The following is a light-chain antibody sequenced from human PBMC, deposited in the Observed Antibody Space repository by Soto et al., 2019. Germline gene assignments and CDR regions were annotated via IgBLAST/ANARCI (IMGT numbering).Light chain of an antibody. V-gene: IGLV2-23*01. Sequence: QSALTQPASVSGSPGQSITISCTGTSSDVGSYNLVSWYQQHPGKVPKLMIYEGNKRPSGVSSRFSGSKSGNTASLTISGLQAEDEADYYCCSYAGSSTVVFGGGTQLTVL. J-gene: IGLJ2*01. CDR3: CSYAGSSTVV. CDR1: SSDVGSYNL. CDR2: EGN.